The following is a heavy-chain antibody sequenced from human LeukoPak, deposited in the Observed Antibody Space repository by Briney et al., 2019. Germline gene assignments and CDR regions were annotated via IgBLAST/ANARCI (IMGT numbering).Heavy chain of an antibody. CDR2: IYHSGST. V-gene: IGHV4-4*09. CDR1: GGSISSYY. CDR3: ARGPGSSGYYSYYFDY. Sequence: PSETLSLTCTVSGGSISSYYWSWIRQPPGKGLEWIGYIYHSGSTDYNPSLKSRVTISVDTSKSQFSLKLTSVTAADTAVYYCARGPGSSGYYSYYFDYWGQGTLVTVSS. D-gene: IGHD3-22*01. J-gene: IGHJ4*02.